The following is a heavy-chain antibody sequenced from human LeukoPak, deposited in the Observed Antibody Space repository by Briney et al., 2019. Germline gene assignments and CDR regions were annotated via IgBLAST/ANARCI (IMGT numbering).Heavy chain of an antibody. D-gene: IGHD3-10*01. CDR3: ARGSGSYFDY. CDR2: ISTSSDKT. J-gene: IGHJ4*02. Sequence: ASVKVSCKASGYKFRSNGITWVRQAPGQGLEWMGWISTSSDKTNYAQTLQGRVTMTTDTSTSTAYMELRSLRSDDTAVYYCARGSGSYFDYWGQGTLITVSS. CDR1: GYKFRSNG. V-gene: IGHV1-18*01.